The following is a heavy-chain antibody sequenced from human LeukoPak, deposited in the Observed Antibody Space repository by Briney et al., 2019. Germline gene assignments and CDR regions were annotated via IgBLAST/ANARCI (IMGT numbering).Heavy chain of an antibody. CDR2: ISYGGNNK. D-gene: IGHD2-2*01. J-gene: IGHJ6*02. V-gene: IGHV3-30-3*01. CDR1: GFTFSSYA. CDR3: ARPPRGSSTGYYYYYYGIDV. Sequence: GGSLTLSCAASGFTFSSYAMHWLRQAPGKGLEWVAVISYGGNNKYHADSVKGRFTISRDNSKNTLYMQMNSMRAEETAVYYCARPPRGSSTGYYYYYYGIDVWGQGTTVTVSS.